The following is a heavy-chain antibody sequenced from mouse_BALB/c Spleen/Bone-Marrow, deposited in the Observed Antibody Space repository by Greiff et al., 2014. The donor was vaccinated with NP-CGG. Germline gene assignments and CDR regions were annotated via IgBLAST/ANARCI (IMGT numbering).Heavy chain of an antibody. CDR3: ARRGWDGYFDY. CDR1: GFTFSSYY. J-gene: IGHJ2*01. D-gene: IGHD4-1*01. Sequence: EVMLVESGGGLVKLGGSLKLSCAASGFTFSSYYMSWVRQTPEKRLELVAAINSNGGSTYYPDTVKGRFTISRDNAKNTLYLQMSSLKSEDTALYYCARRGWDGYFDYWGQGTTLTASS. CDR2: INSNGGST. V-gene: IGHV5-6-2*01.